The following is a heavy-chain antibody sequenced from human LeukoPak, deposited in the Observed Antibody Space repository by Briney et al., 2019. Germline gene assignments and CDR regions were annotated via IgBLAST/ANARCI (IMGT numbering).Heavy chain of an antibody. CDR1: GFTFSSYS. CDR2: ISSSSSYI. J-gene: IGHJ4*02. CDR3: ARGILTYYYDSSGYGPDPI. D-gene: IGHD3-22*01. V-gene: IGHV3-21*01. Sequence: GGSLRLSCAASGFTFSSYSMNWVRQAPGKGLEWVSSISSSSSYIYYADSVKGRFTISRDNAKNSLYLQMNSLRAEDTAVYYCARGILTYYYDSSGYGPDPIWGQGTLVTVSS.